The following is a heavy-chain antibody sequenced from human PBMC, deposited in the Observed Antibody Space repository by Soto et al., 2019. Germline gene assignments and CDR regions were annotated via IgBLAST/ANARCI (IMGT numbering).Heavy chain of an antibody. Sequence: EGSLRLSCAAYGFTFSTYIMNWVRQAPGKGLEWVSYISSSSSTIFYTDSVKGRFTVSRDNAKNSLYLQMNSLRAEDTAVYYCARVDDYLDYWGQGIPVTSPQ. CDR2: ISSSSSTI. D-gene: IGHD2-2*03. CDR1: GFTFSTYI. CDR3: ARVDDYLDY. V-gene: IGHV3-48*01. J-gene: IGHJ4*02.